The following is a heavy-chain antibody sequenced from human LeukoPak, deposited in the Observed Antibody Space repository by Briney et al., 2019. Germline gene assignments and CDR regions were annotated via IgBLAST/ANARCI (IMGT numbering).Heavy chain of an antibody. CDR2: LYSGGAT. J-gene: IGHJ4*02. CDR1: GFTVSSNY. CDR3: TKLKGWYGEGFFDY. Sequence: GGSLRLSCAASGFTVSSNYMSWVRQPAGKGLEWVSVLYSGGATFYADSVKGRFTISRDTSKNTLYLQMNDLRADDTAVYYCTKLKGWYGEGFFDYWGPGILVTVSS. V-gene: IGHV3-53*01. D-gene: IGHD6-19*01.